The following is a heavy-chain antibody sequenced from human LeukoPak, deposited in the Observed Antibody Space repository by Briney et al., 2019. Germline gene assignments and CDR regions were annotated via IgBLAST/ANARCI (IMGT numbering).Heavy chain of an antibody. V-gene: IGHV4-59*01. CDR1: GGSISSYY. CDR2: IYYSGST. Sequence: PSETLSLTCTVSGGSISSYYWSWIRHPPGKGLEWIGYIYYSGSTNYNPSLKSRVTISVDTSKNQFSLKLSSVTAADTAVYYCARVEGGGSGSYYAPPQSRFDPWGQGTLVTVSS. J-gene: IGHJ5*02. D-gene: IGHD3-10*01. CDR3: ARVEGGGSGSYYAPPQSRFDP.